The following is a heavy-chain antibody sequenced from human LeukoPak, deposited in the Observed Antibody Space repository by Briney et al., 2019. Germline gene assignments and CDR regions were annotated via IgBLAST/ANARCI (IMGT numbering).Heavy chain of an antibody. Sequence: SETLSLTCTVSGGSISSSSYYWGWIRQPPGKGLEWIGSIYYSGSTYYNPSLKSRVTISVDTSKNQFSLKLSSVTAADTAVYYCARLEGGYGDYVGTYYFYGMDVWGQGTTVTVSS. J-gene: IGHJ6*02. CDR1: GGSISSSSYY. V-gene: IGHV4-39*01. CDR3: ARLEGGYGDYVGTYYFYGMDV. CDR2: IYYSGST. D-gene: IGHD4-17*01.